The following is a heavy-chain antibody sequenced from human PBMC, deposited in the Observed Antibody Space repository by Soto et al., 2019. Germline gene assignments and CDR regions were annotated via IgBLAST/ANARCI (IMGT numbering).Heavy chain of an antibody. CDR3: ARMQRPTTRPYYYYGIDG. V-gene: IGHV1-69*13. Sequence: ASVKVSCKASGGTFSSYAISWVRQAPGQGLEWMGGIIPIFGTANYAQKFQGRVTITADESTSTAYMELSSLRSEDTAVYYCARMQRPTTRPYYYYGIDGWGQGTTVTVSS. CDR1: GGTFSSYA. CDR2: IIPIFGTA. J-gene: IGHJ6*02. D-gene: IGHD6-25*01.